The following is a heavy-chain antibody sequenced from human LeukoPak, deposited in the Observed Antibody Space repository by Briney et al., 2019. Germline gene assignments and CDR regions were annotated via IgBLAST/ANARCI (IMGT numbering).Heavy chain of an antibody. CDR1: GFTFSTYA. V-gene: IGHV3-64D*09. CDR2: ISSSGGDT. D-gene: IGHD6-19*01. J-gene: IGHJ4*02. CDR3: VKDHGYSSGWYVRGFDY. Sequence: GGSLRFSCSASGFTFSTYAMHWVRQAPGKGLEYVSAISSSGGDTHYADSVKGRFTISRDNSKNALYLQMTSLRAEDTAVYYCVKDHGYSSGWYVRGFDYWGQGTLVTVSS.